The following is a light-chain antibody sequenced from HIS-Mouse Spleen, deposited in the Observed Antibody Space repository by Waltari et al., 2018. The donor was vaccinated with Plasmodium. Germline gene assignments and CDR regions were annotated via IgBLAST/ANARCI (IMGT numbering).Light chain of an antibody. V-gene: IGLV5-37*01. CDR1: SDINVGSYN. CDR3: MIWPSNASGV. J-gene: IGLJ3*02. Sequence: QPVLTQPPSSSASPGESARLTCTLPSDINVGSYNIYWYQQKQGSPPRYLLYYYPDSDKGQGSRGPSRFSGSKDASANTGILLISGLQSEDEADYYCMIWPSNASGVFGGGTKLTVL. CDR2: YYPDSDK.